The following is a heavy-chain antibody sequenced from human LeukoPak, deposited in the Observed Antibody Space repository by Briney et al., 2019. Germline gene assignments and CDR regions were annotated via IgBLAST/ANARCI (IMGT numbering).Heavy chain of an antibody. D-gene: IGHD3-10*01. CDR2: IYPGDSDT. Sequence: GESLKISCKGSGYSFTSYWIGWVRQMPGKGLEWMGIIYPGDSDTRYSPSFQGQVTISADKSISTAYLQWSSLKASDTAIYYCARWYGSGSYYGYFDYWGQGTLATVSS. V-gene: IGHV5-51*01. CDR1: GYSFTSYW. J-gene: IGHJ4*02. CDR3: ARWYGSGSYYGYFDY.